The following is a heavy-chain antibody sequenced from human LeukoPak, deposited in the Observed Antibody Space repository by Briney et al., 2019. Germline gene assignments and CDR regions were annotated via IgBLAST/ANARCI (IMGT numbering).Heavy chain of an antibody. Sequence: SETLSLTCAVYGGSFSGYYWSWIRQPPGKGLEWIGEINHSGSTNYNPSLKSRVTISVDTSKNQFSLKLSSVTAVDTAVYYCARIGYYYDSSGPRRNAFDIWGQGTMVTVSS. V-gene: IGHV4-34*01. CDR1: GGSFSGYY. CDR2: INHSGST. J-gene: IGHJ3*02. CDR3: ARIGYYYDSSGPRRNAFDI. D-gene: IGHD3-22*01.